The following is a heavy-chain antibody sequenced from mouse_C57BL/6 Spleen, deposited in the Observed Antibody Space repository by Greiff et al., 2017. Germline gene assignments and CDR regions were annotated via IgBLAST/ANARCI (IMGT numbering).Heavy chain of an antibody. J-gene: IGHJ3*01. CDR2: IDPSDNYT. CDR1: GYTFTSYW. D-gene: IGHD3-2*02. Sequence: QVQLQQPGAELVKPGASVKLSCKASGYTFTSYWMQWVKQRPGQGLEWIGEIDPSDNYTNYNQQFKGKATLTVDTSSSTAYMQLSSLTSEDSAVYYCARWGEGAQATPWFAYWGQGTLVTVSA. V-gene: IGHV1-50*01. CDR3: ARWGEGAQATPWFAY.